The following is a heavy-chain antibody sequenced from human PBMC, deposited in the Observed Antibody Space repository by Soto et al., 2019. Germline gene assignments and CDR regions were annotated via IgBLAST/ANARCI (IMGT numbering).Heavy chain of an antibody. V-gene: IGHV3-30*18. J-gene: IGHJ6*02. Sequence: SGGSLRLSCAASGFTFSSYAMNGVRQAPGKGLEWVAVISYDGGNTYYADPVKGRFTISRDNSKNTLYLQMNSLRAEDTAVYYCAKGVAVAKGDYYYYGMDVWGQGTTVTVSS. CDR1: GFTFSSYA. CDR2: ISYDGGNT. CDR3: AKGVAVAKGDYYYYGMDV. D-gene: IGHD6-19*01.